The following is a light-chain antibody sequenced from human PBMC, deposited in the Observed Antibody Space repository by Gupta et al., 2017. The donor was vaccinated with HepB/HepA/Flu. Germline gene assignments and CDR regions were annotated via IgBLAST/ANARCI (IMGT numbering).Light chain of an antibody. J-gene: IGLJ6*01. CDR2: EVI. Sequence: SALTKPASGSASPAQSSSSACTGSSSDVGRYNLFSWNQKYPAQDPKLRIHEVIKRPSGVSDRFSGSKSGHTASMLISGLQADDEADYYCCSYVGSNRVVFGRGTKVTVL. CDR1: SSDVGRYNL. CDR3: CSYVGSNRVV. V-gene: IGLV2-23*02.